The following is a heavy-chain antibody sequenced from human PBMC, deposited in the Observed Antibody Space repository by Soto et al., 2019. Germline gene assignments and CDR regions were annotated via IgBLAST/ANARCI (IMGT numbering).Heavy chain of an antibody. CDR1: GGSFSGYY. J-gene: IGHJ6*02. CDR3: ARDTYYYDSSGYVSYYYGMDV. Sequence: SETLSLTCAVYGGSFSGYYWSWIRQPPGKGLEWIGYIYYSGSTNYNPSLKSRVTISVDTSKNQFSLKLSSVTAADTAVYYCARDTYYYDSSGYVSYYYGMDVWGQGTTVTVSS. V-gene: IGHV4-59*01. CDR2: IYYSGST. D-gene: IGHD3-22*01.